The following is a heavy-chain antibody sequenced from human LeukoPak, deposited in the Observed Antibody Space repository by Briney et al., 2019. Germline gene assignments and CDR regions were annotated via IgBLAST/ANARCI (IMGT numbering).Heavy chain of an antibody. V-gene: IGHV4-39*01. CDR3: ARLYGYSYGYSDY. J-gene: IGHJ4*02. CDR1: GGSISSSSYY. Sequence: SETLSLTCTGSGGSISSSSYYWAWIRQPPGKGLEWIGSIFYSGSTSYNPSLKSRVTISVDTSKNQFSLKLSSVTAADTALYYCARLYGYSYGYSDYWGQGTLVTVSS. D-gene: IGHD5-18*01. CDR2: IFYSGST.